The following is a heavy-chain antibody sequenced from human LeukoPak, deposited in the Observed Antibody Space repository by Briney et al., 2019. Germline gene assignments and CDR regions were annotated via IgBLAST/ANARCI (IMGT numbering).Heavy chain of an antibody. Sequence: PGGSLRLSCAASGFTFSSYGMHWVRQAPGKGLEWVAVISYDGSNKYYADSVKGRFTISRDNSKNTLYLQMNSLRAEDTAVYYCAKDLNSIAAGDYWGQGTLVTVSS. J-gene: IGHJ4*02. V-gene: IGHV3-30*18. CDR1: GFTFSSYG. CDR3: AKDLNSIAAGDY. D-gene: IGHD6-13*01. CDR2: ISYDGSNK.